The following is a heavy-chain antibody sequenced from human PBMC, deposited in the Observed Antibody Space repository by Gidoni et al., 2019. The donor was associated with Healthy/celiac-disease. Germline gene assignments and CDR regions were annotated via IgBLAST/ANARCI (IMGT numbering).Heavy chain of an antibody. CDR3: AKDKGYSSGWFDY. CDR1: GFTFDDYA. Sequence: EVQLVESGGGLVQPGRSLRLSCAASGFTFDDYAMHWVRHAPGKGLEWVSGISWNSGSIGYADSVKGRFTISRDNAKNSLYLQMNSLRAEDTALYYCAKDKGYSSGWFDYWGQGTLVTVSS. V-gene: IGHV3-9*01. CDR2: ISWNSGSI. D-gene: IGHD6-19*01. J-gene: IGHJ4*02.